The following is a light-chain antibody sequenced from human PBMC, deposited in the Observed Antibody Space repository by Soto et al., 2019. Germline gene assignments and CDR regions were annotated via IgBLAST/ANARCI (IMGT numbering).Light chain of an antibody. J-gene: IGKJ1*01. CDR1: QGISSY. Sequence: DIQLTQSRSFLSASVGDRVTITCRASQGISSYLAWYQQKPGKAPKLLIYAASTLQSGVPSRFSGSGSGTEFTLTISSLQPEDFATYYCQQLNSYPCTFGQGTKVEIK. CDR2: AAS. CDR3: QQLNSYPCT. V-gene: IGKV1-9*01.